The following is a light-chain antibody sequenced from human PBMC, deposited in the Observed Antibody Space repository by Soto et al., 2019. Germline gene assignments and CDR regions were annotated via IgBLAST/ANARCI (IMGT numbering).Light chain of an antibody. CDR1: SSNIGAGYD. Sequence: QSVLTQPPSVSGAPGQRVTISCTGSSSNIGAGYDVHWYQQLPGTAPKLLIYGNSNRPSGVPDRFSGSKSGTSASLAITGLQAEDEADYNCQSYDSSLSGYVFGTGTKSPS. J-gene: IGLJ1*01. V-gene: IGLV1-40*01. CDR3: QSYDSSLSGYV. CDR2: GNS.